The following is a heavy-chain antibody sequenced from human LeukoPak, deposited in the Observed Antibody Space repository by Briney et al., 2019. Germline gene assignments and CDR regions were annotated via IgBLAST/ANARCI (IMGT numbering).Heavy chain of an antibody. CDR2: IWYVGSNK. CDR3: ARAWGMAKGLDY. V-gene: IGHV3-33*01. CDR1: GFTFSSYG. J-gene: IGHJ4*02. D-gene: IGHD3-16*01. Sequence: GRSLRLSCAASGFTFSSYGMHWVRQAPGKGLEWVAVIWYVGSNKYYADSVKGRFTISRDNSKNTLYLQMNSLRAEDTAVYYCARAWGMAKGLDYWGQGTLVTVSS.